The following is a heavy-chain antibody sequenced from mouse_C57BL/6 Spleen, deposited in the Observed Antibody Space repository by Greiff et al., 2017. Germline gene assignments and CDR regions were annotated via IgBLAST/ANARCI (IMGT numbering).Heavy chain of an antibody. J-gene: IGHJ4*01. CDR1: GYAFSSYW. CDR3: ARRGGNAMDY. Sequence: VMLVESGAELVKPGASVKISCKASGYAFSSYWMNWVKQRPGKGLEWIGQIYPGDGDTNYNGKFKGKATLTADKSSSTAYMQLSSLTSEDSAVYFCARRGGNAMDYWGQGTSGTVSS. V-gene: IGHV1-80*01. CDR2: IYPGDGDT.